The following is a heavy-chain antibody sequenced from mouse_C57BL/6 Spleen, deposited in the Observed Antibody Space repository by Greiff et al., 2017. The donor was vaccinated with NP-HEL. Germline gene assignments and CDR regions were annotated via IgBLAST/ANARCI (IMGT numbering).Heavy chain of an antibody. CDR2: IHPNSGST. J-gene: IGHJ2*01. V-gene: IGHV1-64*01. CDR3: ARGGDYDGPAY. D-gene: IGHD2-3*01. Sequence: QVQLQQSGAELVKPGASVKLSCKASGYTFTSYWMHWVKQRPGQGLEWIGMIHPNSGSTNYNEKFKSKATLTVDKSSSTAYMQLSSLTSEDSAVYYCARGGDYDGPAYWGQGTTLTVSS. CDR1: GYTFTSYW.